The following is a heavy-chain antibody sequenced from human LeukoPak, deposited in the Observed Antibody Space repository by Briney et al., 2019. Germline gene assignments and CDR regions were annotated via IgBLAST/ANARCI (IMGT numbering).Heavy chain of an antibody. CDR3: ARVRRDSSGNLKRMYYYYMDV. D-gene: IGHD3-22*01. V-gene: IGHV4-34*01. CDR1: GGSFSGYY. Sequence: SETLSLTCAVYGGSFSGYYWSWIRQPPGKGLEWIGEINNSGSTNYNPSLKSRVTISVDTSKNQFSLKLSSVTAADTAVYYCARVRRDSSGNLKRMYYYYMDVWGKGTTVTISS. CDR2: INNSGST. J-gene: IGHJ6*03.